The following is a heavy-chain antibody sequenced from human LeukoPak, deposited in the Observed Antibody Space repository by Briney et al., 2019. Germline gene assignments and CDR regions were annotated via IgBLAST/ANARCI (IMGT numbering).Heavy chain of an antibody. CDR3: ARDGSYYIASEYVDY. D-gene: IGHD3-10*01. Sequence: SGGSLRLSCAASGFTFSSYGMHWVRQAPGKGLEWVAFISYDGSNKYYADSVKGRFTISRDNSKNTLYLQMNSLRAEDTAVYYCARDGSYYIASEYVDYWGQGTLVTVSS. V-gene: IGHV3-30*03. CDR1: GFTFSSYG. J-gene: IGHJ4*02. CDR2: ISYDGSNK.